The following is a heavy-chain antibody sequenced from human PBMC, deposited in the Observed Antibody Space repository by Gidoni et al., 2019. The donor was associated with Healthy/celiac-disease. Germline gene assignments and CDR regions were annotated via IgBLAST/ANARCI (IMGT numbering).Heavy chain of an antibody. J-gene: IGHJ4*02. CDR2: ISSSSSYI. D-gene: IGHD4-17*01. CDR3: ASYSLYGDGDY. CDR1: GFTFSSYS. V-gene: IGHV3-21*01. Sequence: EVQLVEPGGGLVKPGGSLRLSCSASGFTFSSYSMNWVRQAPGKGLEWVSSISSSSSYIYYANSVKGRFTISRDNAKNSLYLQMNSLRAEDTAVYYCASYSLYGDGDYWGQGTLVTVSS.